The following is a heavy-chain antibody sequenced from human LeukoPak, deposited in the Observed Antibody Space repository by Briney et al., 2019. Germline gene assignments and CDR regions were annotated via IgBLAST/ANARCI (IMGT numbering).Heavy chain of an antibody. D-gene: IGHD3-10*01. CDR3: ARDRGPRIVDY. CDR2: VIPILGIA. V-gene: IGHV1-69*04. J-gene: IGHJ4*02. Sequence: SVKVSCKASGGTFSSYAISWVRQAPGQGLEWMGRVIPILGIANYAQKFQGRVTITADKSTSTAYMELSSLRSEDTAVYYCARDRGPRIVDYWGQGTLVTVSS. CDR1: GGTFSSYA.